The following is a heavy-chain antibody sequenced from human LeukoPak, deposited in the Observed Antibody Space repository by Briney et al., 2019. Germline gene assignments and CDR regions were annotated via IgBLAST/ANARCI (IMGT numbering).Heavy chain of an antibody. Sequence: ASVKVSCKASGYTFTSYYMHWVRQAPGQGLEWMGIINPSGGSTSYAQKFQGRVTMTRDTSTSTVYMELSSLRSEDTAVYYCARDLDPTTTYYDFWSDSPYYMDVWGKGTTVTVSS. CDR1: GYTFTSYY. CDR2: INPSGGST. J-gene: IGHJ6*03. CDR3: ARDLDPTTTYYDFWSDSPYYMDV. V-gene: IGHV1-46*01. D-gene: IGHD3-3*01.